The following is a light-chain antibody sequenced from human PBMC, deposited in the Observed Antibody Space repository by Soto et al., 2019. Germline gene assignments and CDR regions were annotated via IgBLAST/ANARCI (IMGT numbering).Light chain of an antibody. Sequence: SYELTQPPSVSVSPGQTARITCSGDSLPKKYADWYQQKSGQAPVLVIYEDIKRPSGIPERFSGPSSGTLAILTISGAEVEDEVGSYIYSTDRSGTPFGTGTKVTVL. J-gene: IGLJ1*01. CDR1: SLPKKY. CDR3: YSTDRSGTP. CDR2: EDI. V-gene: IGLV3-10*01.